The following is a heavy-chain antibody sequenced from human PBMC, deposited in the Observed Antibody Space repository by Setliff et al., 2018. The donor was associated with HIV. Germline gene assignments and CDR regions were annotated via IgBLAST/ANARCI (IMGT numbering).Heavy chain of an antibody. CDR3: ARGGGGYYYVGAVDI. Sequence: SVKVSCKASGGTFSSYAISWVRQAPGQGLEWMGGIIPIFGTANYAQKFQGRVTITTDESTSTAYMELSSLRSEDTAVYYCARGGGGYYYVGAVDIWGQGTVVTVSS. V-gene: IGHV1-69*05. J-gene: IGHJ3*02. CDR2: IIPIFGTA. CDR1: GGTFSSYA. D-gene: IGHD3-22*01.